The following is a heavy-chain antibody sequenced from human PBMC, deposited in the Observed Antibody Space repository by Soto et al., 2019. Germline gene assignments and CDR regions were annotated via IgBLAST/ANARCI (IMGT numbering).Heavy chain of an antibody. CDR3: ARAGGYGYGEQTFDY. CDR1: GFTFSGYA. V-gene: IGHV3-33*01. D-gene: IGHD5-18*01. CDR2: IWYDGTNT. Sequence: PGGSLRLSCAASGFTFSGYAMHWVRQAPGKGLEWVAVIWYDGTNTYYGDSVKGRFTVSRDNSKNTLWLQMSSLRVEDTAVYYCARAGGYGYGEQTFDYWGQGTLVTAPQ. J-gene: IGHJ4*02.